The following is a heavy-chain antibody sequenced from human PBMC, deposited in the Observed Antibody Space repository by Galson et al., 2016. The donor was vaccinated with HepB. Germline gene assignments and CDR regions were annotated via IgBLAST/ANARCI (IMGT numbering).Heavy chain of an antibody. J-gene: IGHJ4*02. D-gene: IGHD3-3*01. Sequence: IHHSGDTYYTPSLRSRLIISVDTSNNQFSLRLRSVTAADTAVYFCARRGSWSGNPLFDFWGQGALVTVSS. CDR3: ARRGSWSGNPLFDF. CDR2: IHHSGDT. V-gene: IGHV4-39*01.